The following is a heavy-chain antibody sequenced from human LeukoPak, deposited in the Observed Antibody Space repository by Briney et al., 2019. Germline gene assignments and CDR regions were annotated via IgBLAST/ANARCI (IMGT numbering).Heavy chain of an antibody. CDR3: ARGDGCNYKTFFDY. D-gene: IGHD5-24*01. CDR1: GGSISSYY. CDR2: IYYGGST. J-gene: IGHJ4*02. Sequence: SETLSLTCTVSGGSISSYYWSCIRQPPGKGLEWIGYIYYGGSTNYNPSLKSRVTISVDTSKNQFSLKLSSVTAADTAVYYCARGDGCNYKTFFDYWGQGTLVTVSS. V-gene: IGHV4-59*01.